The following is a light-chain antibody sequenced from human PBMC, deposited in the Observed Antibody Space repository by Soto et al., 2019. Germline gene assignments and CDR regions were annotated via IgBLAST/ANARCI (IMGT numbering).Light chain of an antibody. Sequence: DIQMTQSPSFLSASVGDRVTITCRASQGIRNSLSWYQHKPGKVPKLLIYAASTLYSGVSSRFSGSGSGTDFTLPIGSLQPEDVAVYYCQKHSSVPLTFGGGTKVEIK. CDR1: QGIRNS. CDR2: AAS. J-gene: IGKJ4*01. CDR3: QKHSSVPLT. V-gene: IGKV1-27*01.